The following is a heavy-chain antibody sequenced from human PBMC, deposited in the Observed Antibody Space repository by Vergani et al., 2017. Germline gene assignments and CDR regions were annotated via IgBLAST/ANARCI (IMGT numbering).Heavy chain of an antibody. CDR2: IYTSGST. Sequence: QVQLQESGPGLAKPSETLSLTCTVSGGSISSYYWSWIRQPAGKGLEWIGRIYTSGSTNYNPSLKSRVTMSVDTSKNQFSLKLSSVTAADTAVYYCARDGEYYDFWSGYSDNWFDPWGQGTLVTVSS. CDR1: GGSISSYY. V-gene: IGHV4-4*07. CDR3: ARDGEYYDFWSGYSDNWFDP. D-gene: IGHD3-3*01. J-gene: IGHJ5*02.